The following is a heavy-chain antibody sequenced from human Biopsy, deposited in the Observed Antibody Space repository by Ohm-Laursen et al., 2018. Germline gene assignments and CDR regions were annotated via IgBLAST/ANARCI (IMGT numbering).Heavy chain of an antibody. D-gene: IGHD1-20*01. V-gene: IGHV1-24*01. CDR3: AGDINNWNVNY. J-gene: IGHJ4*02. Sequence: ASVKASCMVSGYTLTALFMLWVRQAGNGLVAMGGFDPENDKTIYAQKFQGRFTMTEETSTDTAYMELSNLRSEDTAVYYCAGDINNWNVNYWVQGTLVIVSS. CDR1: GYTLTALF. CDR2: FDPENDKT.